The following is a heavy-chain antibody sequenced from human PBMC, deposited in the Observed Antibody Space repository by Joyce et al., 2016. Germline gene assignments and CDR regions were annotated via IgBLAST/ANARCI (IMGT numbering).Heavy chain of an antibody. Sequence: QVQLVQSGAEVKKPGSSVRVSCKASGGTFSRYAISWVRQAPGHGLEWMGGIIPIFGTANYAQKFQDRVTITADESTSTAYMELRSLKSEDTAVYYCARTNYASGTYYIDYWGQGTLVTVSS. V-gene: IGHV1-69*01. CDR2: IIPIFGTA. CDR3: ARTNYASGTYYIDY. CDR1: GGTFSRYA. D-gene: IGHD3-10*01. J-gene: IGHJ4*02.